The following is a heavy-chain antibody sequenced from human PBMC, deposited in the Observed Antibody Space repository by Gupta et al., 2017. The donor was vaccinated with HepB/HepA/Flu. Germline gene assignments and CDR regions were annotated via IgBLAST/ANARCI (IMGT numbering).Heavy chain of an antibody. CDR2: IFSNDEK. Sequence: QVTLKESGPVLVKPTETLTLTCTVSGFSLSNARMGVSWIRQPPGKALEWLAHIFSNDEKSYSTSLKSRLTISKDTSKSQVVLTMTNMDPVDTATYYCARIYRRSDSSSSNTPSWFDPWGQGTLVTVSS. V-gene: IGHV2-26*01. J-gene: IGHJ5*02. D-gene: IGHD6-6*01. CDR3: ARIYRRSDSSSSNTPSWFDP. CDR1: GFSLSNARMG.